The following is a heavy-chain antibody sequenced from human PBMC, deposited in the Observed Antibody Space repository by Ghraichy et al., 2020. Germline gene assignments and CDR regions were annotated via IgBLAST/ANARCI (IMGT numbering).Heavy chain of an antibody. CDR2: IRSNTYGGTT. Sequence: LSLTCTASGFTFGDFAMSWARQAPGKGLEWVGFIRSNTYGGTTEYAASVKGRFTISRDDSKSIAYLQMNSLKTEDTAVYYCTRTIGGDYADNWGQGTLVTVSS. J-gene: IGHJ4*02. D-gene: IGHD4-17*01. V-gene: IGHV3-49*04. CDR1: GFTFGDFA. CDR3: TRTIGGDYADN.